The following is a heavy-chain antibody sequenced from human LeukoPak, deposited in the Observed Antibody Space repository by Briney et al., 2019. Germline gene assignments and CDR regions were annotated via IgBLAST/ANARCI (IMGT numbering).Heavy chain of an antibody. Sequence: ASVKVSCKASGYTFTSYDINWVRQATGQGLEWMGWMNPNSGNTGYAEKFQGGVTMTRNTSIRTAYMELSSLRSDDTAVYYCARGRGYSYGYADYWGQGTLVTVSS. V-gene: IGHV1-8*01. CDR2: MNPNSGNT. CDR3: ARGRGYSYGYADY. J-gene: IGHJ4*02. CDR1: GYTFTSYD. D-gene: IGHD5-18*01.